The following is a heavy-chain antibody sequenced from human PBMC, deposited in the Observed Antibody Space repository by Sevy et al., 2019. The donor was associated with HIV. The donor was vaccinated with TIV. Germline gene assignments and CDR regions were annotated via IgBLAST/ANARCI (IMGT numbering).Heavy chain of an antibody. CDR1: GFTFRSYW. CDR2: IKKDGSEK. V-gene: IGHV3-7*01. CDR3: VGGPPAD. J-gene: IGHJ4*02. Sequence: GGSLRLSCAASGFTFRSYWMSWVRQGPGKGLEWVTNIKKDGSEKYCLDSVKGRFTISRDNAKNSVFLQMNSLRVEDTAVYYCVGGPPADWGQGTLVTVSS. D-gene: IGHD3-10*01.